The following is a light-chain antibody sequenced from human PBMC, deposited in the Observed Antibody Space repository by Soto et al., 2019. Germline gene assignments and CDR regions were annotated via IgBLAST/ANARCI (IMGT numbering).Light chain of an antibody. CDR2: GAS. Sequence: EIVMTQSPATLSVSPGERATLSCRASQSISSDLAWYQLKPGQAPTLLIYGASTRATGVPATFSGSGSGTEFTLTISSLQSEDFAVYYCQQYSDWPRTFGQGTKV. V-gene: IGKV3-15*01. CDR3: QQYSDWPRT. J-gene: IGKJ1*01. CDR1: QSISSD.